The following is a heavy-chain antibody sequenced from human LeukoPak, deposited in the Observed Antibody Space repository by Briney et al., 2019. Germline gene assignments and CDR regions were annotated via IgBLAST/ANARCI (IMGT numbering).Heavy chain of an antibody. CDR2: ISSSSSTI. CDR3: ARDGGQWLVGVFDY. CDR1: GFTFSSYS. Sequence: GGSLRLSCAASGFTFSSYSMNWVRQAPGEGLEWVSYISSSSSTIYYAASVKGRFTISRDNAKNSLYLQMNSLRAEDTAVYYCARDGGQWLVGVFDYWGQGTLVTVSS. V-gene: IGHV3-48*01. J-gene: IGHJ4*02. D-gene: IGHD6-19*01.